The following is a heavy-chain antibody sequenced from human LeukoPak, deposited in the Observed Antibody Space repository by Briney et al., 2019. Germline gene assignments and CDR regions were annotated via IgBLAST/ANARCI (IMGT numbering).Heavy chain of an antibody. CDR2: ISYDGRNK. Sequence: GRSLRLSCAASGFTFTSYVMHWVRQAPGKGLEWVAVISYDGRNKYYADSVKGRFTISRDNSKNTLYLQMNSLRAEDTAVYYCARGGIAAAVYYFDYWGQGTLVTVSS. CDR1: GFTFTSYV. D-gene: IGHD6-13*01. CDR3: ARGGIAAAVYYFDY. J-gene: IGHJ4*02. V-gene: IGHV3-30*04.